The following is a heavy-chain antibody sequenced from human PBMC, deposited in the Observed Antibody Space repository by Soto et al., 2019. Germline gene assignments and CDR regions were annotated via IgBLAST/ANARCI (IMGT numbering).Heavy chain of an antibody. D-gene: IGHD2-2*01. CDR1: GFTFSSYG. V-gene: IGHV3-30*18. Sequence: PGGSLRLSCAASGFTFSSYGMHWVRQAPGKGLEWVAVISYDGSNKYYADSVKGRFTISRDNSKNTLYLQMNSLRAEDTAVYYCAKDLGAKYQLLRDYYYYYGMDVWGQGTTVTVSS. J-gene: IGHJ6*02. CDR3: AKDLGAKYQLLRDYYYYYGMDV. CDR2: ISYDGSNK.